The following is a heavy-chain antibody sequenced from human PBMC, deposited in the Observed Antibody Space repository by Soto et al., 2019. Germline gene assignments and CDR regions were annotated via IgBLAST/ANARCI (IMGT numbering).Heavy chain of an antibody. CDR3: ARGRGATSSYYYYGMDV. V-gene: IGHV1-69*13. CDR2: IIPIFGTA. CDR1: GGTFSSYA. J-gene: IGHJ6*02. Sequence: GASVKVSCKASGGTFSSYAISWVRQAPGQGLEWMGGIIPIFGTANYAQKFQGRVTITADESTSTAYMELSSLRSEDTAVYYCARGRGATSSYYYYGMDVWGQGNPGHRLL. D-gene: IGHD1-26*01.